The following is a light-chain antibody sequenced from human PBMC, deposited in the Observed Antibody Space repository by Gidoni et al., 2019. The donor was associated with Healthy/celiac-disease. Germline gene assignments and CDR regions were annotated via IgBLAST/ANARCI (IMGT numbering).Light chain of an antibody. CDR3: AAWDDSLSGVV. Sequence: QSVLTQPPSASGTPGQRVTISCSGSSSNIGSNYVYWYQQLPGTAPQLLIYRNTRRPYGVPDRLFGSTSGASAALAISGLRYADEADYYCAAWDDSLSGVVFGGGTKLTVL. V-gene: IGLV1-47*01. CDR1: SSNIGSNY. CDR2: RNT. J-gene: IGLJ2*01.